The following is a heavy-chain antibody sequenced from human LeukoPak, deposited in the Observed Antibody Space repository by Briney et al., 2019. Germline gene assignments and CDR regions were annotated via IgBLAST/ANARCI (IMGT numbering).Heavy chain of an antibody. CDR1: GGSISSYY. V-gene: IGHV4-59*01. Sequence: SETLSLTCTVSGGSISSYYWSWIRQPPGKGLEWIGYIYYSGSTNYNPSLKSRVTISVDTSENQFSLKLSSVTAADTAVYYCARVGYCSSTSCYLAPTDVWGQGTTVTVSS. J-gene: IGHJ6*02. D-gene: IGHD2-2*01. CDR2: IYYSGST. CDR3: ARVGYCSSTSCYLAPTDV.